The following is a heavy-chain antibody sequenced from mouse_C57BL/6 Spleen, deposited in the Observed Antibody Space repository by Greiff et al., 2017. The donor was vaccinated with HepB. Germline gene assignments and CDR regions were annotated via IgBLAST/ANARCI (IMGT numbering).Heavy chain of an antibody. CDR2: IYPGNSDT. CDR3: TRGRQLMHPYYFDY. V-gene: IGHV1-5*01. CDR1: GYTFTSYW. J-gene: IGHJ2*01. D-gene: IGHD3-2*02. Sequence: EVQLQQSGTVLARPGASVKMSCKTSGYTFTSYWMHWVKQRPGQGLEWIGAIYPGNSDTSYNQKFKGKAKLTAVTSASTAYMELSSLKNEDSAFYYCTRGRQLMHPYYFDYWGQGTTLTVSS.